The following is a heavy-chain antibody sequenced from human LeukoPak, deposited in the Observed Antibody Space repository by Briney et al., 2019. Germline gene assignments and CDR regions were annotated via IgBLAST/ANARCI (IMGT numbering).Heavy chain of an antibody. CDR3: ARNPGFGELFLGAFDI. J-gene: IGHJ3*02. Sequence: GASVKVSCKASGGTFSSYAISWVRQAPGQGLEWMGGIIPIFGTANYAQRFQGRVTFTADESTSTAYMELSSLRSEDTAVYYCARNPGFGELFLGAFDIWGQGTMVTVSS. D-gene: IGHD3-10*01. CDR2: IIPIFGTA. V-gene: IGHV1-69*13. CDR1: GGTFSSYA.